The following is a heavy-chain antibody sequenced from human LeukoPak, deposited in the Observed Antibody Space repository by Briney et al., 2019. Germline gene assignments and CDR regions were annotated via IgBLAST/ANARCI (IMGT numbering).Heavy chain of an antibody. CDR3: ASSGSYRFDY. J-gene: IGHJ4*02. D-gene: IGHD1-26*01. CDR2: ITASGTAM. CDR1: GFTFSRYS. V-gene: IGHV3-48*02. Sequence: GGSLRLSCAASGFTFSRYSMNWVRQAPGKGLEWVSHITASGTAMFYADSVKGRFTISRDNAKNSLYLQMNSLRDEDTAVYYCASSGSYRFDYWGQGTLVTVSS.